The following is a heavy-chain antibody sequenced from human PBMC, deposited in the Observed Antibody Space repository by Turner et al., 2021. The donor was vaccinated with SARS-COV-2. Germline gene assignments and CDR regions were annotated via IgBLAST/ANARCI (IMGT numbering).Heavy chain of an antibody. CDR3: ARDPNAGYYYMDV. CDR1: GFTFSSYG. V-gene: IGHV3-33*01. CDR2: IWYDGSNK. Sequence: QVQLVESGGGVVQPGRSLRLPCEASGFTFSSYGMHWVRQAPGKGLEWVAVIWYDGSNKYYADSVKGRFTISRDNSKNTLYLQMNSLRAEDTAVYYCARDPNAGYYYMDVWGKGTTVTISS. J-gene: IGHJ6*03. D-gene: IGHD2-8*01.